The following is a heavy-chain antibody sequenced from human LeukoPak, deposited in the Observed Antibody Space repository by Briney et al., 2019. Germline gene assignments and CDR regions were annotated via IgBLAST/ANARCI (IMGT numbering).Heavy chain of an antibody. CDR2: IYHSGNT. J-gene: IGHJ2*01. V-gene: IGHV4-38-2*02. CDR3: ARVEGYCSGGICYYWYFDL. Sequence: SETLSLTCTVSAYSISSGYYWGWIRQPPGKGLEWIGSIYHSGNTYYNPSLKSRVTISVDTSKNQFSLKLSSVTAADTAVYYCARVEGYCSGGICYYWYFDLWGRGTLVTVSS. CDR1: AYSISSGYY. D-gene: IGHD2-15*01.